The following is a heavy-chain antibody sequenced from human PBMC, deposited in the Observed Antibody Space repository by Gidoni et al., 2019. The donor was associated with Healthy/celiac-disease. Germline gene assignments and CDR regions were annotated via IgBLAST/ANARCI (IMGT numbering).Heavy chain of an antibody. J-gene: IGHJ4*02. V-gene: IGHV1-2*02. CDR1: GYTFTGYY. Sequence: QVQLVQSGAEVKKPGASVKVSCKASGYTFTGYYMHWVRQAPGQGLEWMGWINLNSGGTNYAQKFQGRVTMTRDTSISTAYMELSRLRSDDTAVYYCARVVGGSGWYYYWGQGTLVTVSS. D-gene: IGHD6-19*01. CDR2: INLNSGGT. CDR3: ARVVGGSGWYYY.